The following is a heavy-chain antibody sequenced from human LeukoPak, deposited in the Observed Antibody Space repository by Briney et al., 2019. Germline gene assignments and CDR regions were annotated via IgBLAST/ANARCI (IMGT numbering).Heavy chain of an antibody. CDR2: IRTSAEGANKA. Sequence: GGSLRLSCAASGFRFTDYPMNWVRQAPGKGLEWVSNIRTSAEGANKASYADSVKGRVTISRDDAKNTLYLHMNSLRDDDTAVYYCASDQRYAFDHWGQGTLVTVSS. V-gene: IGHV3-48*02. CDR1: GFRFTDYP. J-gene: IGHJ4*02. CDR3: ASDQRYAFDH. D-gene: IGHD2-2*01.